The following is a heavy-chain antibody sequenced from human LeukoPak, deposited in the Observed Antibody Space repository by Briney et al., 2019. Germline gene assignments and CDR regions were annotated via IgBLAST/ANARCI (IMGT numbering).Heavy chain of an antibody. V-gene: IGHV3-53*01. CDR3: ARGDIAVAGTGAFDI. Sequence: PGGSLRLSCAASGFTVSSNYMSWVRQAPGKGLEWVSVIYSGGSTYYADSVKGRFTISRDNSKNTLYLQMNSLRAEDTAVYYCARGDIAVAGTGAFDIWGQGTTVTVSS. CDR2: IYSGGST. D-gene: IGHD6-19*01. J-gene: IGHJ3*02. CDR1: GFTVSSNY.